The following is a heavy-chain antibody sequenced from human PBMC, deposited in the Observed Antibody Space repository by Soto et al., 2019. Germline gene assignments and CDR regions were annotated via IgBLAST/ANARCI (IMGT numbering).Heavy chain of an antibody. Sequence: QVQLQQWGAGLLKPSETLSLTCAVKGASSGTHYWTWIRQPPGKGLEWIGGINDSGSANHSPSLKSRVIISVDTSKNQFSLTLNSVTAADTAVYYCAGLRGFYYYIDVWGKWTTVTVSS. D-gene: IGHD3-10*01. J-gene: IGHJ6*03. V-gene: IGHV4-34*01. CDR2: INDSGSA. CDR3: AGLRGFYYYIDV. CDR1: GASSGTHY.